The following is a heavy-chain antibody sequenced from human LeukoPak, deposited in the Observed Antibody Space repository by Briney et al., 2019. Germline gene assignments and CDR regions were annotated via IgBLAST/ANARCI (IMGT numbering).Heavy chain of an antibody. V-gene: IGHV3-23*01. CDR1: GFTFSSYS. Sequence: PGGSLRLSCAASGFTFSSYSMNWVRQAPGKGLEWVSAISGSGDSTYYADSVKGRFTISRDNSKNTLYLQMNSLRAEDTAVYYCAKSRGVAGFDYWGQGTLVTVSS. D-gene: IGHD6-19*01. CDR2: ISGSGDST. CDR3: AKSRGVAGFDY. J-gene: IGHJ4*02.